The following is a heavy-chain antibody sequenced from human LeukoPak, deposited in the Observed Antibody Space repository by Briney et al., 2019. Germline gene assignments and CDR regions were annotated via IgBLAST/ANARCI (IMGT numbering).Heavy chain of an antibody. CDR1: GFTLRSYS. D-gene: IGHD1-26*01. V-gene: IGHV3-48*01. Sequence: GGSLRLSCAGSGFTLRSYSMNWVRQAPGKGLEWVSYISSSSGTIYYADSVKGRFTISRDNAKNSLYLQMNSLRAEDTAVYYCARGGSYYNEAFDIWGQGTMVTVSS. CDR3: ARGGSYYNEAFDI. J-gene: IGHJ3*02. CDR2: ISSSSGTI.